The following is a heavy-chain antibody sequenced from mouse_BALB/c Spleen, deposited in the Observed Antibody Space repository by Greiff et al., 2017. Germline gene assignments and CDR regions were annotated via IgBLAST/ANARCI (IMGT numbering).Heavy chain of an antibody. Sequence: EVQVVESGGGLVQPGGYRKLSCAASGFTFSSFGMHWVRQAPEKGLEWVAYISSGSSTIYYADTVKGRFTISRDNPKNTLFLQMTSLRSEDTAMYYCAREMIYYDYDEGYYYAMDYWGQGTSVTVSS. D-gene: IGHD2-4*01. CDR1: GFTFSSFG. J-gene: IGHJ4*01. V-gene: IGHV5-17*02. CDR2: ISSGSSTI. CDR3: AREMIYYDYDEGYYYAMDY.